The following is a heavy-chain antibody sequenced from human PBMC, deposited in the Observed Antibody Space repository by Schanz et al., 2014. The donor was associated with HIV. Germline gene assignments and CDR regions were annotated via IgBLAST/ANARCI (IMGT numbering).Heavy chain of an antibody. CDR1: GFTFSSYA. V-gene: IGHV3-23*01. J-gene: IGHJ5*02. Sequence: EVQLLESGGGLVQPGGSLRLSCAASGFTFSSYAMTWVRQAPGKGLDWVSTISGSDGDTYYADSIRGRFIVSRDNARSSVYLHMNSLRADDTAIYYCVKAYSSGFSGAGSWGQGALVTVSS. D-gene: IGHD5-18*01. CDR3: VKAYSSGFSGAGS. CDR2: ISGSDGDT.